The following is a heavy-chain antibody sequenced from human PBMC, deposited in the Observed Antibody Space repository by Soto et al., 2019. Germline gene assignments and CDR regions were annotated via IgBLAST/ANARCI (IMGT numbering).Heavy chain of an antibody. CDR2: INHSGST. CDR3: ARGWYDILTGYYRDY. J-gene: IGHJ4*02. D-gene: IGHD3-9*01. Sequence: PSETLSLTCAAYGGSFSGYYWSWIRQPPGKGLEWIGEINHSGSTNYNPSLKSRVTISVDTSKNQFSLKLSSVTAADTAVYYCARGWYDILTGYYRDYWGQGTLVTVSS. V-gene: IGHV4-34*01. CDR1: GGSFSGYY.